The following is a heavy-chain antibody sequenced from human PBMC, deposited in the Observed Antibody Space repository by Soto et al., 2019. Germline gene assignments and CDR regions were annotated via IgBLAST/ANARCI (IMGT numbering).Heavy chain of an antibody. D-gene: IGHD5-12*01. J-gene: IGHJ4*02. CDR3: ARTGLIVAAVDY. CDR1: GVSISSSSYY. CDR2: IYYSGST. V-gene: IGHV4-39*07. Sequence: SETLSLTCTVSGVSISSSSYYWGWIRQPPGKGLEWIGSIYYSGSTYYNPSLKSRVTISVDTSKNQFSLKLSSVTAADTAVYYCARTGLIVAAVDYWGQGTLVTVSS.